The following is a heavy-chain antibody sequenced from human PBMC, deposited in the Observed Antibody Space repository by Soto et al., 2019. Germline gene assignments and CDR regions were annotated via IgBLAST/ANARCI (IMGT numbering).Heavy chain of an antibody. Sequence: RGESLKISCKGSGYSFTSYWIGWVRQMPGKGLEWMGIIYPGDSDTRYSPSFQGQVTISADKSISTAYLQWSSLKASDTAMYYCARLVSAAATSSNYYYYGMDVWGQGTTVTVSS. D-gene: IGHD2-15*01. J-gene: IGHJ6*02. CDR1: GYSFTSYW. V-gene: IGHV5-51*01. CDR2: IYPGDSDT. CDR3: ARLVSAAATSSNYYYYGMDV.